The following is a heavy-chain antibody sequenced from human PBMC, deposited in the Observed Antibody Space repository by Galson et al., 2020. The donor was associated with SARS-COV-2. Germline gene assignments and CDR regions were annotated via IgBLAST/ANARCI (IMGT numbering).Heavy chain of an antibody. D-gene: IGHD3-22*01. CDR2: IYHSGNT. V-gene: IGHV4-31*03. CDR1: GGSIRSAGYY. Sequence: PSETLSLTCSVSGGSIRSAGYYWGWIRQHPVKGLEWIGYIYHSGNTYYNPSLKSRILMSLDTSKNQLSLKLTSVTAADTAVYYCARAYSYGSTSYYFDSWGQGTLVIVSS. J-gene: IGHJ4*02. CDR3: ARAYSYGSTSYYFDS.